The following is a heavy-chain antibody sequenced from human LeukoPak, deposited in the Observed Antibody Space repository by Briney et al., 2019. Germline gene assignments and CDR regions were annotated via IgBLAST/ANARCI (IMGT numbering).Heavy chain of an antibody. CDR1: GGSISSSSYY. V-gene: IGHV4-39*07. D-gene: IGHD3-16*02. J-gene: IGHJ3*02. Sequence: SETLSLTCTVSGGSISSSSYYWGWIRQPPGKGLEWIGSIYYRGSTYYNPSLKSRVTISVDTSKNQFSLKLSSVTAADTAVYYCARSATITFGGVIVNDPLHAFDIWGQGTMVTVSS. CDR2: IYYRGST. CDR3: ARSATITFGGVIVNDPLHAFDI.